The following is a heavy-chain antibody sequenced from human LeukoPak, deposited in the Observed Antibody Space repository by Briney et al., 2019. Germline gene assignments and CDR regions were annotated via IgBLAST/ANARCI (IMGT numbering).Heavy chain of an antibody. Sequence: SETLSLTCTVSGGSLGSGSYYWSSGRQPAGTRLEWVGRIYTGGSTNYNPSLKSRVTISLDTSNNQFSLKLSSVTAADTAVYYCAREWDYGGNRYFDYWGQGTLVTVSS. V-gene: IGHV4-61*02. CDR3: AREWDYGGNRYFDY. D-gene: IGHD4-23*01. CDR2: IYTGGST. CDR1: GGSLGSGSYY. J-gene: IGHJ4*02.